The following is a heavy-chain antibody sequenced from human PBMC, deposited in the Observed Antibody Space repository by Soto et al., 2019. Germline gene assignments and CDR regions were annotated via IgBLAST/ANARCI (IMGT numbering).Heavy chain of an antibody. V-gene: IGHV4-34*01. Sequence: NPSETLSLTCAVYGGSFSGYYWSWIRQPPGKGLEWIGEINHSGSTNYNPSLKSRVTISVDTSKNQFSLKLSSVTAADTAVYYCARGFPRLAVAHWDYWGQGTLVTVSS. J-gene: IGHJ4*02. D-gene: IGHD6-19*01. CDR2: INHSGST. CDR1: GGSFSGYY. CDR3: ARGFPRLAVAHWDY.